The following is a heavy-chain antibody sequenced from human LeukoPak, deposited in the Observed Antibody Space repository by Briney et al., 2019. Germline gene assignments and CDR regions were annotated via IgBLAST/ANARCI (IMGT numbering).Heavy chain of an antibody. CDR1: GFTFSSYG. CDR2: IWYDGSNK. Sequence: AGSLRLSCAASGFTFSSYGMHWVRQAPGKGLEWVAVIWYDGSNKYYADSVKGRFTISRDNSKNALYLQMNSLTAEDTAVYYCAKGRGYSSSSLDYWGQGTLVTVSS. J-gene: IGHJ4*02. D-gene: IGHD6-6*01. V-gene: IGHV3-33*06. CDR3: AKGRGYSSSSLDY.